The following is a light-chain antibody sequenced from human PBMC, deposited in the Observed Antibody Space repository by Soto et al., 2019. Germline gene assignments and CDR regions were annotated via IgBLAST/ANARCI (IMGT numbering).Light chain of an antibody. J-gene: IGKJ1*01. Sequence: DIHMTHSPSTLSASVLDRVTITFRASKSINIWLAWYQHKPGRAPKLLIYRASTLESGVPSRFSGSGSGTEFTLTISSLQPDDFATYYCQQCNTFWTFGQGTKVDI. V-gene: IGKV1-5*03. CDR3: QQCNTFWT. CDR2: RAS. CDR1: KSINIW.